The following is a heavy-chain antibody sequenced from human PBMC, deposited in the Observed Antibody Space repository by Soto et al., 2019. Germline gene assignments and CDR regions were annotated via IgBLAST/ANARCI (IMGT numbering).Heavy chain of an antibody. D-gene: IGHD5-12*01. CDR3: AREGSYSAYNFAHGIQLWSFDF. CDR2: IFSSGST. CDR1: GGSVNTFY. Sequence: SATLSLTCTVSGGSVNTFYWSWVRQPAGKGLEWIGRIFSSGSTSFNPSLESRVAMSVDTSKNHFSLNLSSVTAADMAVYYCAREGSYSAYNFAHGIQLWSFDFWGQGALVTVSS. J-gene: IGHJ4*02. V-gene: IGHV4-4*07.